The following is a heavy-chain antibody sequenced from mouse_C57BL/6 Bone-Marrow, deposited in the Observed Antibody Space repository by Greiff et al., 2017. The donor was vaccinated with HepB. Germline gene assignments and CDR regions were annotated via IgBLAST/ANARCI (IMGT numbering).Heavy chain of an antibody. CDR3: AREGLYDGYYDAMDY. CDR2: INPGSGGT. J-gene: IGHJ4*01. V-gene: IGHV1-54*01. CDR1: GYAFTNYL. D-gene: IGHD2-3*01. Sequence: QVQLKESGAELVRPGTSVKVSCKASGYAFTNYLIEWVKQRPGQGLEWIGVINPGSGGTNYNEKFKGKATLTADKSSSTAYMQLSSLTSEDSAVYFCAREGLYDGYYDAMDYWGQGTSVTVSS.